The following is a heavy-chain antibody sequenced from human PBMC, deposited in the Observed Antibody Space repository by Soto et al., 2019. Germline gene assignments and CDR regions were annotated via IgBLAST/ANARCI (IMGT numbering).Heavy chain of an antibody. J-gene: IGHJ4*02. CDR1: EFTLNNYA. Sequence: QVQLVESGGGVARPGSTLASSCAASEFTLNNYAMHWDRQPPGTGLDLVAVISSEGSKKYYPDSGKGRFTISRDNSNNTLYVQMNSLRAEDTAIYYCAKDKGGMVHDYWGQGTLVIVSS. D-gene: IGHD3-10*01. CDR3: AKDKGGMVHDY. V-gene: IGHV3-30*18. CDR2: ISSEGSKK.